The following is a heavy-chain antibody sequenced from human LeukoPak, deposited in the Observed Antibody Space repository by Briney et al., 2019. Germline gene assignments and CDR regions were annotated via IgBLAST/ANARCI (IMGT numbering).Heavy chain of an antibody. V-gene: IGHV4-59*01. J-gene: IGHJ3*02. CDR1: GGSISSYY. D-gene: IGHD3-3*01. CDR3: ARSHYDFWSGYYIGAFDI. Sequence: SETLSLTCTVSGGSISSYYWSWIRQPPGKGLGWIGYIYYSGSTNYNPSLKSRVTISVDTSKNQFSLKLSSVTAADTAVYYCARSHYDFWSGYYIGAFDIWGQGTMVTVSS. CDR2: IYYSGST.